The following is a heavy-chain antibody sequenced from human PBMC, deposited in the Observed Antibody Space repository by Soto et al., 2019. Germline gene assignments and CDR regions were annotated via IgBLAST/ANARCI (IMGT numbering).Heavy chain of an antibody. CDR3: ARSDSSCYYYVEAFDI. CDR2: IYPGDSDT. V-gene: IGHV5-51*01. Sequence: PGESLKISCKGSGYSFTSYWIGWVRQMPGKGLEWMGIIYPGDSDTRYSPSFQGQVTISADKSISTAYLQWSSLKASDTAMYYCARSDSSCYYYVEAFDIWGQGTMVTVSS. CDR1: GYSFTSYW. J-gene: IGHJ3*02. D-gene: IGHD3-22*01.